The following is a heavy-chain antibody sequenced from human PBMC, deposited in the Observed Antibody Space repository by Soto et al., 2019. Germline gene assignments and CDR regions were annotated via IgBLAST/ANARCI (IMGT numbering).Heavy chain of an antibody. CDR1: GYTFTSYG. Sequence: ASVKVSCKASGYTFTSYGISWVRQAPGQGLEWMGWISAYNGNTNYAQKLQGRVTMTTDTSTSTAYMELRSLRSDDTAVYYRARDPRSIAVAGTFYYYGMDVWGQGTTVTVSS. V-gene: IGHV1-18*01. J-gene: IGHJ6*02. D-gene: IGHD6-19*01. CDR3: ARDPRSIAVAGTFYYYGMDV. CDR2: ISAYNGNT.